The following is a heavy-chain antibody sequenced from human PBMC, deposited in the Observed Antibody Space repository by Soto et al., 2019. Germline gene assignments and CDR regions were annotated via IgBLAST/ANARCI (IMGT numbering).Heavy chain of an antibody. CDR3: ARGSIALLRYSFDY. V-gene: IGHV4-34*01. D-gene: IGHD3-9*01. CDR2: INHSGST. Sequence: KPSETLSITCAVYGGSFSGYYWSWIRQPPGKGLEWIGEINHSGSTNYNPSLKSRVTISVDTSKNQFSLKLSSVTAADTAVYYCARGSIALLRYSFDYWGQGTLVTVSS. CDR1: GGSFSGYY. J-gene: IGHJ4*02.